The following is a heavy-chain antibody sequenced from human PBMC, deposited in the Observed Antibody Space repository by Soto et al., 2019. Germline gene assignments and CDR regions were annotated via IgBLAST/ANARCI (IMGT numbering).Heavy chain of an antibody. CDR1: GGSFSGYY. CDR3: ARGRGYNYAKPLDF. V-gene: IGHV4-34*01. CDR2: INHRGST. J-gene: IGHJ4*02. D-gene: IGHD5-18*01. Sequence: SETLSLTCAVYGGSFSGYYWSWIRQPPGKGLQWIGEINHRGSTNYIPSLKSRLTMSADTSQNQFSLKLSSVTAADTAVYYCARGRGYNYAKPLDFWGQGTLVTVS.